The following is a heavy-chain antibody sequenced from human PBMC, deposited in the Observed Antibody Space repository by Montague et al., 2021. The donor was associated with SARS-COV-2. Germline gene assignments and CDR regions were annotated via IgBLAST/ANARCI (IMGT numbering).Heavy chain of an antibody. V-gene: IGHV4-59*12. CDR3: ASVPTVTTYYYYYYGMDV. CDR2: IYYSAST. J-gene: IGHJ6*02. Sequence: SETLSLTCTVSGGSITNYYWTWIRQSPGRGLEWIGYIYYSASTNYNPSLKSRVTMSIDTSKNQFSLKLSSVTAADTAVYYCASVPTVTTYYYYYYGMDVWGQGTTVTVSS. CDR1: GGSITNYY. D-gene: IGHD4-17*01.